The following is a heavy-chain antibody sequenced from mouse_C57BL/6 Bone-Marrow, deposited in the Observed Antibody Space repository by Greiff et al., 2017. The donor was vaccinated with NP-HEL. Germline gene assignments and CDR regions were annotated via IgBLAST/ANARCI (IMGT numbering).Heavy chain of an antibody. Sequence: EVQGVESGPELVKPGASVKMSCKASGYTFTSYVMHWVKQKPGQGLEWIGYIYPYNAGTKYIEKFKGKATLTSDKSSSTAYMELSSLTSEDSAVYYCARSSTTVVAPYWYFDVWGTGTTVTVSS. V-gene: IGHV1-14*01. CDR1: GYTFTSYV. J-gene: IGHJ1*03. CDR2: IYPYNAGT. CDR3: ARSSTTVVAPYWYFDV. D-gene: IGHD1-1*01.